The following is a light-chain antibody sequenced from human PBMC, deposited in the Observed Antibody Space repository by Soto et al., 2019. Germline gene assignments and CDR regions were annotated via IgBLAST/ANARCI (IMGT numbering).Light chain of an antibody. CDR3: QSFGSNIV. Sequence: NFMLTQPHSVSASPGKTVTISCTRSSGSIASNYIQWYQQRPGSAPTSVIYEDNQRPSGVPDRFSGSIDSSSNSASLTISGLKTEDEADYYCQSFGSNIVFGGGTKLTVL. CDR2: EDN. CDR1: SGSIASNY. V-gene: IGLV6-57*04. J-gene: IGLJ2*01.